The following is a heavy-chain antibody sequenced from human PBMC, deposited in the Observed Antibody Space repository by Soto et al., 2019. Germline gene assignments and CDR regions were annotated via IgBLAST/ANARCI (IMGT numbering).Heavy chain of an antibody. V-gene: IGHV3-30*18. CDR1: GFTFSKYG. CDR2: MSSDGRNE. Sequence: QVQLVESGGGLVQPGRSLRLSCEGSGFTFSKYGMHWVRQAPGKGLEWVAVMSSDGRNEYYADSVKGRFTISRDNSNSTLYLQMSSLRPEDTAVYYCAKVGHIAVVTAWFDYWGQETLVTVSS. D-gene: IGHD2-21*02. J-gene: IGHJ4*02. CDR3: AKVGHIAVVTAWFDY.